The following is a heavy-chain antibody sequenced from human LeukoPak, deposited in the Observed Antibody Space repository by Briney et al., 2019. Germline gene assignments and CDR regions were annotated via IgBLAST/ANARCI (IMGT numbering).Heavy chain of an antibody. V-gene: IGHV4-34*01. CDR3: ARAPVGATGYYYYYMDV. D-gene: IGHD1-26*01. Sequence: SETLSLTCAVYGGSFSGYYWSWIRQPPGKGLEWIGSIYHSGSTYYNPSLKSRVTISVDTSKNQFSLKLSSVTAADTAVYYCARAPVGATGYYYYYMDVWGKGTTVTVSS. CDR1: GGSFSGYY. CDR2: IYHSGST. J-gene: IGHJ6*03.